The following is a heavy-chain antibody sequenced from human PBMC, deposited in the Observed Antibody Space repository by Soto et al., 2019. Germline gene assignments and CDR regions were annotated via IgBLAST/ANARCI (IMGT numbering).Heavy chain of an antibody. Sequence: QLQLQESGPGLVKPSETLSLTCTVSGGSISSSSYYWGWIRQPPGKGLEWIGSIYYSGSTSYNPSLNSRVTVSVDTSKNQFSQKLSSVAAADTAVYYCARLRDYYGSGSYLDYWGQGTLGTVSS. CDR1: GGSISSSSYY. CDR3: ARLRDYYGSGSYLDY. J-gene: IGHJ4*02. V-gene: IGHV4-39*01. CDR2: IYYSGST. D-gene: IGHD3-10*01.